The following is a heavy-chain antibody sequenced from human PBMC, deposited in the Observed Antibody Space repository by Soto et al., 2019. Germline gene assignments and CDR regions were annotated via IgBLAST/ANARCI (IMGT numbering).Heavy chain of an antibody. CDR2: ISYDGSNK. D-gene: IGHD2-15*01. J-gene: IGHJ4*02. CDR1: GFTFSSYA. CDR3: ARGACSGGSCYSWNQYFDY. Sequence: PGGSLRLSCAASGFTFSSYAMHWVRQAPGKGLEWVAVISYDGSNKYYADSVKGRFTISRDNSKNTLYLQMNSLRAEDTAVYYCARGACSGGSCYSWNQYFDYWGQGTLVTVSS. V-gene: IGHV3-30-3*01.